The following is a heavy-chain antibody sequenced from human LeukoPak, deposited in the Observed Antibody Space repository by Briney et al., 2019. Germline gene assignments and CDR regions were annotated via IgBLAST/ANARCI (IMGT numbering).Heavy chain of an antibody. D-gene: IGHD4-23*01. CDR3: ARTRTTVAPYFDY. J-gene: IGHJ4*02. Sequence: GGPLRLPCAASGFTFRSYRMNWVRQAPGKALEGVSYISSSSSTIYYADSVKGRFTISRDNAKNSLYLQMNSLRDEDTAVYYCARTRTTVAPYFDYWGQGTLVTVSS. CDR1: GFTFRSYR. V-gene: IGHV3-48*02. CDR2: ISSSSSTI.